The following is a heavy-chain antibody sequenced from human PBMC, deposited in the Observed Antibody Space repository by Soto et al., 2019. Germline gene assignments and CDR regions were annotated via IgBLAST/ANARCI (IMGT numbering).Heavy chain of an antibody. CDR2: INPTDSDT. J-gene: IGHJ4*02. D-gene: IGHD5-12*01. CDR1: GYLFTTYW. V-gene: IGHV5-51*01. CDR3: ARQWNFDY. Sequence: GESLKISCEASGYLFTTYWIAWVRQMPGKGLEWIGIINPTDSDTRYSPSFQGQVTISADKSISTTYLQWSSLKASDTAIYYCARQWNFDYWGQGTLVTVSS.